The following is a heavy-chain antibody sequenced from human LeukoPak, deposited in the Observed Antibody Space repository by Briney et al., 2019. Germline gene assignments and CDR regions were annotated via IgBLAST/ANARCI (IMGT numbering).Heavy chain of an antibody. D-gene: IGHD5/OR15-5a*01. V-gene: IGHV4-59*01. CDR2: IYYSGST. Sequence: SETLSLTCTVSGGSISSYYWSWIRQPPGKGLEWIGYIYYSGSTNYNPSLKSRVTISVDTSKNQFSLKLSSVTAADTAVYFCARNRVFTYWYFDLWGRGTLVTVSS. CDR1: GGSISSYY. J-gene: IGHJ2*01. CDR3: ARNRVFTYWYFDL.